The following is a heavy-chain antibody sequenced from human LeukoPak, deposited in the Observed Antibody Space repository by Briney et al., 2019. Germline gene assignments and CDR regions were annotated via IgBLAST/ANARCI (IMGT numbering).Heavy chain of an antibody. CDR3: ARDLGVVVVAAANDY. Sequence: PGGSLRLSCAASGFTFSSYWMSWVRQAPGKGLEWVANIKQDGSEKYYVDSVKGRFTISRDNAKNSLHLQMNSLRAEDTAVYYCARDLGVVVVAAANDYWGQGTLVTVSS. CDR2: IKQDGSEK. V-gene: IGHV3-7*01. D-gene: IGHD2-15*01. J-gene: IGHJ4*02. CDR1: GFTFSSYW.